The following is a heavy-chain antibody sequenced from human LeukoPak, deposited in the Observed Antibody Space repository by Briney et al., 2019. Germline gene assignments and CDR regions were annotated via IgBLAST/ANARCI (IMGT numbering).Heavy chain of an antibody. CDR3: ARDLYSSRANDAFVI. V-gene: IGHV4-59*01. D-gene: IGHD6-13*01. CDR1: GGSISSYY. Sequence: SETLSLTCTVSGGSISSYYWSWIRQPPGKGLEWIGYIYYSGSTYYNPSLRSRVTISVDTSKNRFSLKLSSVTAADTAVYYCARDLYSSRANDAFVIWGQGTMVTVSS. J-gene: IGHJ3*02. CDR2: IYYSGST.